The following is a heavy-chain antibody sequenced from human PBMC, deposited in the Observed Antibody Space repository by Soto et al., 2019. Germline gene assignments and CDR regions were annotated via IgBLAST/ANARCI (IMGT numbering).Heavy chain of an antibody. CDR3: ARHSYYSNPLRFDP. D-gene: IGHD4-4*01. J-gene: IGHJ5*02. CDR2: IHYSGST. Sequence: SETLSLTCTVAGGSITGYYWSWIRQPPGKGPEWIGNIHYSGSTNYNPSLKSRVTISVDTSKNQFSLRLSSVTAAETAVYYCARHSYYSNPLRFDPWGQGTLVTAPQ. CDR1: GGSITGYY. V-gene: IGHV4-59*08.